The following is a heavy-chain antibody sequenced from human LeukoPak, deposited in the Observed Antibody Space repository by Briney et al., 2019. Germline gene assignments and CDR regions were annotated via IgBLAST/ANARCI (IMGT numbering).Heavy chain of an antibody. CDR2: ISSSSSYI. J-gene: IGHJ3*02. V-gene: IGHV3-21*01. CDR1: GFTFSSYS. D-gene: IGHD2-21*01. CDR3: ARETYCGGECYLGAFDI. Sequence: GGSLRLSCAASGFTFSSYSMNWVRQAPGKGLEWVSSISSSSSYIYYADSVKGRFTISRDNAKNSLYLQMNSLRAEDTAVYYCARETYCGGECYLGAFDIWGQGTMVIVSS.